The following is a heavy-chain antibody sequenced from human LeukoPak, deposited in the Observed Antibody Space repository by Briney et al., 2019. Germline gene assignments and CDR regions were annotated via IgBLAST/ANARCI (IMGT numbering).Heavy chain of an antibody. J-gene: IGHJ6*03. V-gene: IGHV1-2*02. Sequence: ASVKVSCKASGYTFTGYYMHWVRQAPGQGLEWMGWINPNSGGTNYAQKFQGRVTMTRDTSISTAYMELSRLRSDDTAVYYCARRSAIATSGRLGTRYYYMDVWGKGTTVTVSS. CDR2: INPNSGGT. D-gene: IGHD1-1*01. CDR3: ARRSAIATSGRLGTRYYYMDV. CDR1: GYTFTGYY.